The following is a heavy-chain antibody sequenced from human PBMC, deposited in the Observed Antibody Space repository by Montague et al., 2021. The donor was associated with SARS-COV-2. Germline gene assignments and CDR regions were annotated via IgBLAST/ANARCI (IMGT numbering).Heavy chain of an antibody. J-gene: IGHJ4*02. CDR2: IYHTGST. CDR1: GDSISTDYW. CDR3: AGKGSGWSGLAY. Sequence: SETLSLTCVVSGDSISTDYWWSWVRLPPGKGQEWVREIYHTGSTKYKPSRKSRVSMLVDKSWNQFPMRLTSVTAADTAIYYCAGKGSGWSGLAYWGQGALVTVSS. V-gene: IGHV4-4*02. D-gene: IGHD6-19*01.